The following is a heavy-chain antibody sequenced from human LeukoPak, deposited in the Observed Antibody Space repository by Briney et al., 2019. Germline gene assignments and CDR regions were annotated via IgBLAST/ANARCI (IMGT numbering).Heavy chain of an antibody. CDR2: INPNSGGT. V-gene: IGHV1-2*02. D-gene: IGHD3-3*01. CDR3: AKITFWGGHDAFDI. J-gene: IGHJ3*02. CDR1: GYTFTGYY. Sequence: ASVKVSCKASGYTFTGYYMHWVRQAPGQGLEWMGWINPNSGGTNYAQKFQGRVTMTRDTSISTAYMELSRLRSDDTAVYYCAKITFWGGHDAFDIWGQGTMVTVSS.